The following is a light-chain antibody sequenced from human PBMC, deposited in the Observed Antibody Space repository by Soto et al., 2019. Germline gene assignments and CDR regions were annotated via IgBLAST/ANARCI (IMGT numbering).Light chain of an antibody. CDR3: VLDTSRSTRG. CDR1: SSAAGGSNS. Sequence: QSVLTQPASVGGSPGQTITISCTGTSSAAGGSNSVSWYQQRLGTAPKLMIYEVSNRPSGVSNRFSGSKSGNTASLTISGHHAEDLSDHGPVLDTSRSTRGIGAGTKV. CDR2: EVS. V-gene: IGLV2-14*01. J-gene: IGLJ1*01.